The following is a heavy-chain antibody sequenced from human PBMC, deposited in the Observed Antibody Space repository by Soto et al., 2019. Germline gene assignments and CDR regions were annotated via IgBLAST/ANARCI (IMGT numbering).Heavy chain of an antibody. D-gene: IGHD6-13*01. CDR1: GGSISSSSYY. Sequence: SETLSLTCTVSGGSISSSSYYWGRIRQPPGKGLEWIGSIYYSGSTYYNPSRKSRVTISVDTSKNQFSLKLSSVTAADTAVYYCARHYSIAAAGKIDYWGQGTLVTVSS. V-gene: IGHV4-39*01. CDR2: IYYSGST. CDR3: ARHYSIAAAGKIDY. J-gene: IGHJ4*02.